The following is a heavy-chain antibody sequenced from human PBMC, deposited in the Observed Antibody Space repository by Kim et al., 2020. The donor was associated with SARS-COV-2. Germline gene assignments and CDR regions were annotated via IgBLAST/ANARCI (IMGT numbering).Heavy chain of an antibody. D-gene: IGHD3-22*01. J-gene: IGHJ4*02. CDR3: ARHYDSSGYPQVGVDY. Sequence: SETLSLTCAVYGGSFSGYYWSWIRQPPGKGLEWIGEINHSGSTNYNPSLKSRVTISVDTSKNQFSLKLSSVTAADTAVYYCARHYDSSGYPQVGVDYWGQGTLVTVSS. CDR1: GGSFSGYY. V-gene: IGHV4-34*01. CDR2: INHSGST.